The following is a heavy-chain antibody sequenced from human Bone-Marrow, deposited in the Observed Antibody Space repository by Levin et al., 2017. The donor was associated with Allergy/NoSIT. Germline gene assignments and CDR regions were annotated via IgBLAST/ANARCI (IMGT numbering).Heavy chain of an antibody. CDR3: TTGGVLQLERRDY. J-gene: IGHJ4*02. D-gene: IGHD1-1*01. Sequence: PGGSLRLSCVASGFTFSNAWMSWVRQAPGKGLEWVGRIKSKTAGGTTDYAAPVKGRFTISRDDSENTVYLQMNSLKTEDSAVYYCTTGGVLQLERRDYWGQGTLVTVSS. V-gene: IGHV3-15*01. CDR2: IKSKTAGGTT. CDR1: GFTFSNAW.